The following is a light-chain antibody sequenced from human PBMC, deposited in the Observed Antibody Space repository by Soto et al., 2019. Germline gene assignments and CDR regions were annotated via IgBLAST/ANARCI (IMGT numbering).Light chain of an antibody. CDR3: QQYNSQWT. J-gene: IGKJ1*01. Sequence: DIQMTQSPSTLSASVGDRVTITCRASQSISSWLAWYQQKPGKAPKLLIYDASSLESGVPSRFSGSGSGTEFTLTISSLQPDDFATYYYQQYNSQWTFGQGTKVDVK. CDR1: QSISSW. V-gene: IGKV1-5*01. CDR2: DAS.